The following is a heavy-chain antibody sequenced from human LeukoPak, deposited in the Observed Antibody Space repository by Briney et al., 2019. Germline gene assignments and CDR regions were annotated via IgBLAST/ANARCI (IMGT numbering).Heavy chain of an antibody. D-gene: IGHD3-22*01. CDR1: GYTFSTYW. CDR2: IYPGDSET. Sequence: GESLKISCEAFGYTFSTYWVGWVRQVPGKGLEWMGLIYPGDSETKYSPSFEGQITISTDKTINTAYLQWSSLQASDTAMYYCASGRYYYDSPFDYWGQGTLVTVSS. J-gene: IGHJ4*02. V-gene: IGHV5-51*01. CDR3: ASGRYYYDSPFDY.